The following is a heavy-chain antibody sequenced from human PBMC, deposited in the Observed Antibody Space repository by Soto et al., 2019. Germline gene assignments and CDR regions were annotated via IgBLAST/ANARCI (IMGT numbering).Heavy chain of an antibody. CDR3: ARADNFWSALDI. CDR2: ISAYNGNT. V-gene: IGHV1-18*01. D-gene: IGHD3-3*01. Sequence: ASVKVSCKASGYTFSSYHISWVRQAPGQGLEWMGWISAYNGNTNYAQKLQGRVTMTTDTSTSTAYMELRSLRSEDTAVYYCARADNFWSALDIRGQGTMVTVSS. J-gene: IGHJ3*02. CDR1: GYTFSSYH.